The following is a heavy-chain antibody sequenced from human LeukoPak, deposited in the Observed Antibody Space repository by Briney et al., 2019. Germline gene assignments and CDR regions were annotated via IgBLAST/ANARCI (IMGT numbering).Heavy chain of an antibody. D-gene: IGHD3-3*01. CDR3: ARDHSAITISGGIIKGDWYFDL. Sequence: GGSLRLSCAASGFTFSSYGMNWIRQAPGKGLEWVAGISEGGNYVNYAASLKGRFTISRDNAKNSLYLQMNSLRAEDTAVYFCARDHSAITISGGIIKGDWYFDLWGRGTLVTVSS. CDR2: ISEGGNYV. J-gene: IGHJ2*01. CDR1: GFTFSSYG. V-gene: IGHV3-21*06.